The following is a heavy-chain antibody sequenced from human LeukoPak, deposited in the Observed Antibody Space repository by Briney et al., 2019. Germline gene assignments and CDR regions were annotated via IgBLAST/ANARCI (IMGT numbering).Heavy chain of an antibody. Sequence: SPTLSLTCTVSGGSMTSYYWSWTRQPPRKGMEWLGYIYYSGSTKYNPSLKSRVTISVDTSKNQFSLKLSSVTAADTAVYYCARGARGGYNLGPFDYWGQGTLVTVSS. CDR3: ARGARGGYNLGPFDY. CDR1: GGSMTSYY. D-gene: IGHD5-24*01. CDR2: IYYSGST. V-gene: IGHV4-59*08. J-gene: IGHJ4*02.